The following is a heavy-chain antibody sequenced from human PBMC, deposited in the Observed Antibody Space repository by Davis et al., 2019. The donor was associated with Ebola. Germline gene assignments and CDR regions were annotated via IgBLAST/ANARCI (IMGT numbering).Heavy chain of an antibody. D-gene: IGHD2-21*01. V-gene: IGHV1-18*01. CDR2: ISAYTGDT. J-gene: IGHJ4*02. CDR1: GYTFTSCG. Sequence: AASVKVSCKASGYTFTSCGISWVRQAPGQGLEWMGWISAYTGDTNYAQKFQGRVTMTRDTSTSTVYMELSSLRSEDTAVYYCARDSGDMSYWGQGTLVTVSS. CDR3: ARDSGDMSY.